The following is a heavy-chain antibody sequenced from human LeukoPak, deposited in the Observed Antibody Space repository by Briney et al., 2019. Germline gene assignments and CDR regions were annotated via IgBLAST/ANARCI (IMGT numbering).Heavy chain of an antibody. CDR2: ISAYNGNT. CDR1: GYTFTSYG. Sequence: ASVKVSCKASGYTFTSYGISWVRQAPGQGLEWMGWISAYNGNTNYAQKLQGRVTMTTDTSTSTAYMELRSLRSDDTAVYYRARVPPKYYYDSSGQGYDYWGQGTLVTVSS. V-gene: IGHV1-18*01. J-gene: IGHJ4*02. CDR3: ARVPPKYYYDSSGQGYDY. D-gene: IGHD3-22*01.